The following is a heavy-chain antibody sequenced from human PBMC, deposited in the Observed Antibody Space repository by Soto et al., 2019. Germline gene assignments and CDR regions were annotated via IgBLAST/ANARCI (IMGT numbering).Heavy chain of an antibody. D-gene: IGHD1-20*01. CDR3: VGITGNSDYYYMDV. CDR1: GYTFTSYG. Sequence: ASVKLSCKDSGYTFTSYGISWVRQAPGQGLEWMGWISAYNGNTNYAQKLQGRVTMTTDTSTSTAYMELRSLRSDDTAVYYCVGITGNSDYYYMDVWGKGTTVTISS. J-gene: IGHJ6*03. CDR2: ISAYNGNT. V-gene: IGHV1-18*01.